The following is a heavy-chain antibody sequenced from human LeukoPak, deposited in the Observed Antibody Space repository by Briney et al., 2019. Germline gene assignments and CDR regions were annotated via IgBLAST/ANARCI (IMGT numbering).Heavy chain of an antibody. J-gene: IGHJ4*02. Sequence: SETLSHTRTVSGGSISSSSYYWGCVRQPPGKGLEWIGSVYYSGSTSYNPSLKSRVTISVDTSKNRFSLKLSSVTAADTAVYYCARHFGQVRDLVVDYWGQGTLVTVSS. V-gene: IGHV4-39*01. CDR3: ARHFGQVRDLVVDY. D-gene: IGHD2-21*01. CDR1: GGSISSSSYY. CDR2: VYYSGST.